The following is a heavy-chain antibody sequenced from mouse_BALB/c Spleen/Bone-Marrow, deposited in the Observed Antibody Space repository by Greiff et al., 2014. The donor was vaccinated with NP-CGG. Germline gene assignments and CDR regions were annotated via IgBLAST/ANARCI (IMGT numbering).Heavy chain of an antibody. J-gene: IGHJ2*01. V-gene: IGHV1S137*01. Sequence: QVQLQQSGAELVRPGVSAKISCKGSGYTFTDYAMHWVKQSHAKSLEWIGVISTYYGDASYNQKFKGKATMTVDKSSSTAYMELARLTSEDSAIYYCARESIYYYGSTLDYWGQGTTLTVSS. CDR3: ARESIYYYGSTLDY. CDR2: ISTYYGDA. D-gene: IGHD1-1*01. CDR1: GYTFTDYA.